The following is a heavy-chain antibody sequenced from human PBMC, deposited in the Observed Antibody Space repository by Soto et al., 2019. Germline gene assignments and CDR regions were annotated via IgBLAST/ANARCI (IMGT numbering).Heavy chain of an antibody. CDR1: GGSISSGGYY. D-gene: IGHD1-7*01. CDR2: IYYSGST. J-gene: IGHJ4*02. V-gene: IGHV4-31*03. CDR3: ARSEVTGTTPAGAYYFDY. Sequence: QVQLQESGPGLVKPSQTLSLTCTVSGGSISSGGYYWSWIRQHPGKGLEWIGYIYYSGSTYYNPSLKMRVTISVDTSKNQFSLKLSSVTAADTAVYYCARSEVTGTTPAGAYYFDYWGQGTLVTVSS.